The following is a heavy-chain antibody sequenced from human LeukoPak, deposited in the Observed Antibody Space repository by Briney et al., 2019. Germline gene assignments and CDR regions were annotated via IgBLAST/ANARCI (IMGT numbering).Heavy chain of an antibody. D-gene: IGHD2-2*01. Sequence: PSETLSLTCAVYGGSFSGYYWSWIRQPPGKGLEWIGEINHSGSTNYNPSLKSRVTISVDTSKNQFSLKLSSVTAADTAVYYCARALKLGYCSSTSCYVPHRAYYYGMDVWGQGTTVTVSS. V-gene: IGHV4-34*01. CDR3: ARALKLGYCSSTSCYVPHRAYYYGMDV. CDR2: INHSGST. CDR1: GGSFSGYY. J-gene: IGHJ6*02.